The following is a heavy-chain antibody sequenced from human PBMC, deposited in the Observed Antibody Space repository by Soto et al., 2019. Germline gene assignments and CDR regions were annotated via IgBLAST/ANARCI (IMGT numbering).Heavy chain of an antibody. CDR2: ISAYNGNT. V-gene: IGHV1-18*04. D-gene: IGHD1-1*01. CDR3: ARGDWNQLESWFRHESVEYYFDY. CDR1: SYTFTSYG. Sequence: ASVKVSCKASSYTFTSYGISWVRQAPGQGLERMGWISAYNGNTNYAQKLQGRVTMTTDTSTSTAYMELRSLRSDDTAVYYCARGDWNQLESWFRHESVEYYFDYWGQGTLVTVSS. J-gene: IGHJ4*02.